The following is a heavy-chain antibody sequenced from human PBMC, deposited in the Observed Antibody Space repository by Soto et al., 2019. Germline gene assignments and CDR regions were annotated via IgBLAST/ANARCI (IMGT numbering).Heavy chain of an antibody. J-gene: IGHJ4*02. V-gene: IGHV4-59*01. CDR1: GGSISSYY. CDR2: IYYNGRT. CDR3: ARYYCRSGTCYYFDY. Sequence: PSETLSLTCTVSGGSISSYYWSWIRQTPGKGLEWLGYIYYNGRTNYNPSLKSRLFFSVDTSKNQFSLHLSSVTAADTAVYYCARYYCRSGTCYYFDYWGQGTLVTVSS. D-gene: IGHD2-2*01.